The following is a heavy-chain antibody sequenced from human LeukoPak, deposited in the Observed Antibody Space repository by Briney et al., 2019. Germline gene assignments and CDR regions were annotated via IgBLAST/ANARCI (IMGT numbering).Heavy chain of an antibody. V-gene: IGHV4-59*12. J-gene: IGHJ4*02. Sequence: SETLSLTCTVSGDSIDSYYWSWIRQPPGKGLEWIGYIYYRGTTSYNPFLKSRVTIFVDTSKNQFSLKLNSVTAADTAVYYCARLPRYGGYDHFDYWGQGILVIVSS. CDR2: IYYRGTT. D-gene: IGHD5-12*01. CDR3: ARLPRYGGYDHFDY. CDR1: GDSIDSYY.